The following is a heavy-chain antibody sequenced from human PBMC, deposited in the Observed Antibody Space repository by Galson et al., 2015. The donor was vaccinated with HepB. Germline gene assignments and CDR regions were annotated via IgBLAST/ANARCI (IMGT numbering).Heavy chain of an antibody. J-gene: IGHJ3*02. CDR3: ARDPRDSSALGAFDI. CDR1: GGTFSSYA. Sequence: SVKVSCKASGGTFSSYAISWVRQAPGQGLEWMGGIIPIFGTANYAQKFQGRVTITADESTSTAYMELSSLRSEDTAVYYCARDPRDSSALGAFDIWGQGTMVTVSS. CDR2: IIPIFGTA. D-gene: IGHD3-22*01. V-gene: IGHV1-69*13.